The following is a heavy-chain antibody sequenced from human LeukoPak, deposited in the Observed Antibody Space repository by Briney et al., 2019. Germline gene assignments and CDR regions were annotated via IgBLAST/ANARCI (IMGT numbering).Heavy chain of an antibody. CDR2: ISSDGRTT. V-gene: IGHV3-30*18. D-gene: IGHD6-19*01. Sequence: GGSLRLSCAASGFTFSSYGIHWVRQAPGKGLEWVAVISSDGRTTYYADSVKGGFTISRDNSKSTMYVQMNSLRTEDAAVYYCTKEGAVTGSMWCDHWGQGTLVTVSS. J-gene: IGHJ4*02. CDR3: TKEGAVTGSMWCDH. CDR1: GFTFSSYG.